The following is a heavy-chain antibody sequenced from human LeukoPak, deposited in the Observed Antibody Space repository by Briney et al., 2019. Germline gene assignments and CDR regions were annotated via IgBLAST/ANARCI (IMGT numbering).Heavy chain of an antibody. Sequence: PGGSLRLSCAASGFTFSDYGIHWVRQAPGKGLEWVAVIWSDGSNKYYADSVKGRFTISRDNSKKTLYLQMNSLRVEDTAVYYCVRASGGFDYGGQGTLVTVSA. CDR1: GFTFSDYG. CDR3: VRASGGFDY. D-gene: IGHD3-10*01. J-gene: IGHJ4*02. CDR2: IWSDGSNK. V-gene: IGHV3-33*01.